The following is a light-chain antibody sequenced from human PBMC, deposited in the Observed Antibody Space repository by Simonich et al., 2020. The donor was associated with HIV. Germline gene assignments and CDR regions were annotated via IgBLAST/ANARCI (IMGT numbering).Light chain of an antibody. V-gene: IGKV4-1*01. Sequence: DIVMTQSPDSLAVSLGERATINCKSGQSVLYSSNNKNYLAWYQQKPGQPPKLLIYWASTRETGVPERFSGSGSGTDFTLTISSLQAEDVAVNYCQQYYSTPRTFGQGTKVEIK. J-gene: IGKJ1*01. CDR2: WAS. CDR3: QQYYSTPRT. CDR1: QSVLYSSNNKNY.